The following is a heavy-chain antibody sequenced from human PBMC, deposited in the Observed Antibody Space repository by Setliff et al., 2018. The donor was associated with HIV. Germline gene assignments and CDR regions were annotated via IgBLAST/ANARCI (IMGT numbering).Heavy chain of an antibody. CDR1: GYTFTGHY. J-gene: IGHJ4*02. V-gene: IGHV1-3*01. D-gene: IGHD2-2*02. CDR2: INAGNGNT. Sequence: GASVKVSCKASGYTFTGHYLHWVRQAPGQRLEWMGWINAGNGNTKYSQKIQGRVTITRDTSASTAYMELSSLRSEDTAVYYCARDRRPAGINYGYGYLDDWGQGTLVTVSS. CDR3: ARDRRPAGINYGYGYLDD.